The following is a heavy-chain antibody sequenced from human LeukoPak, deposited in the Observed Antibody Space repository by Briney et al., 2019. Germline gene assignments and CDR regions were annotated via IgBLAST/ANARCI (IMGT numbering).Heavy chain of an antibody. V-gene: IGHV4-34*01. Sequence: SETLSLTCAVYGGSFSGYYWSWIRQPPGKGLEWIGEINHNGSTNYNPSLKSRVTISVDTSKNQFSLKLSSVTAADTAVYYCARDRGLTYYYGSGSYRFDYWGQGTLVTVSS. CDR3: ARDRGLTYYYGSGSYRFDY. J-gene: IGHJ4*02. D-gene: IGHD3-10*01. CDR2: INHNGST. CDR1: GGSFSGYY.